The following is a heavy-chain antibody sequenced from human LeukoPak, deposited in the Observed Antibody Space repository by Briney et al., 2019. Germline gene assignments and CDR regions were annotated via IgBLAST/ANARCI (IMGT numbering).Heavy chain of an antibody. Sequence: ASVKVSCKASGGTFSSYAISWVRQAPGQGLEWMGRIIPILGIANYAQKFQGRVTITADKSTSTAYMELSSLRSEDTAVYYCARGTYYYDSSGYFFDYWGQGTLVTVSS. CDR3: ARGTYYYDSSGYFFDY. CDR2: IIPILGIA. J-gene: IGHJ4*02. D-gene: IGHD3-22*01. CDR1: GGTFSSYA. V-gene: IGHV1-69*04.